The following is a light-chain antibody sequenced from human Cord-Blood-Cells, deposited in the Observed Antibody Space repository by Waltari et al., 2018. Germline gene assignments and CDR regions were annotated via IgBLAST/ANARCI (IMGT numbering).Light chain of an antibody. CDR2: EGS. CDR1: RSDVWTSHL. CDR3: CSYAGSSTLV. Sequence: QSALTQPASVSGSPGQAIPISCTGTRSDVWTSHLVSWYQQHPGKAPKLMVYEGSKRPSGVSNRFSGSKSGNTASLTISGLQAEDEADYYCCSYAGSSTLVFGGGTKLTVL. J-gene: IGLJ2*01. V-gene: IGLV2-23*01.